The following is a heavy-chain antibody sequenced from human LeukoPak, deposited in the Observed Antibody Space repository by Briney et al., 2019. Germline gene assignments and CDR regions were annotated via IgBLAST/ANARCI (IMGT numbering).Heavy chain of an antibody. Sequence: GGSLRLSCAASGFTFSSYSMNWDRQAPGKGLEWVSYISSSSSTIYYADSVKGRFTISRDNAKNSLYLQMNSLRAEDTAVYYCARDDDFWSGYLGFDYWGQGTLVTVSS. CDR3: ARDDDFWSGYLGFDY. CDR2: ISSSSSTI. V-gene: IGHV3-48*04. D-gene: IGHD3-3*01. J-gene: IGHJ4*02. CDR1: GFTFSSYS.